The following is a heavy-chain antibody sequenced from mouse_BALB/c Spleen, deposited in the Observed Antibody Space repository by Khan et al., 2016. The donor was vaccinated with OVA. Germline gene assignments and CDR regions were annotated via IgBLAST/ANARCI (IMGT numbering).Heavy chain of an antibody. D-gene: IGHD2-12*01. CDR3: ARPPYFSYSLDH. CDR2: INTFTGEP. V-gene: IGHV9-3-1*01. J-gene: IGHJ4*01. CDR1: GYTFTNYG. Sequence: QIQLVQSGPEMKKPGETVKISCKASGYTFTNYGMNWVKQSPGKALKWMGWINTFTGEPTYADDFKGRFAFSLETSANTASLQINNLKNEDTATYFCARPPYFSYSLDHWGQGTPVTVSS.